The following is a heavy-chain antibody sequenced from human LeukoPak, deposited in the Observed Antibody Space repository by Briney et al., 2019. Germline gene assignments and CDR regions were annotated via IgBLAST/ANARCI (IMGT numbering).Heavy chain of an antibody. V-gene: IGHV4-61*01. Sequence: SETLSLTCTVSGFSVTTDSYCWGWIRQPPGKGLEWIGYDSCGGNTNYDPSLKRRVTISVDTSKNQFSLTLTSVTAADTAVYFCARDHFGSLDSWGQGILVTVSS. CDR1: GFSVTTDSYC. CDR3: ARDHFGSLDS. D-gene: IGHD3-10*01. J-gene: IGHJ4*02. CDR2: DSCGGNT.